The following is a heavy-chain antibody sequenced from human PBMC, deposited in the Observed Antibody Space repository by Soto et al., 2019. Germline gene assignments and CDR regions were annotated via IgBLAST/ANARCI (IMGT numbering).Heavy chain of an antibody. J-gene: IGHJ4*02. V-gene: IGHV1-69*13. CDR3: AGGYYDSSGYYPVLRYFDY. D-gene: IGHD3-22*01. Sequence: SVKVSCKASGGTFSSYAISWVRQAPGQGLEWMGGIIPIFGTANYAQKFQGRVTITADESTSTAYMELSSLRSEDTAVYYCAGGYYDSSGYYPVLRYFDYWGQGXLVTVSS. CDR2: IIPIFGTA. CDR1: GGTFSSYA.